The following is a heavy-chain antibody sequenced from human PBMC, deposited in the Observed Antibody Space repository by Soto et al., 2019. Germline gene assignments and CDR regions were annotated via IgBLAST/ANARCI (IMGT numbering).Heavy chain of an antibody. V-gene: IGHV1-18*04. Sequence: ASVKVSCKASGYTFTNYGITWVRQAPGQGLEWVAWISACTGNKKFAQKIQGRVTMTTDTSTRTAYMELRSLRSDDTAVYYCARGPICNITSCYRYHYFSMDVWGQGTTVTVSS. CDR2: ISACTGNK. D-gene: IGHD2-2*02. J-gene: IGHJ6*02. CDR3: ARGPICNITSCYRYHYFSMDV. CDR1: GYTFTNYG.